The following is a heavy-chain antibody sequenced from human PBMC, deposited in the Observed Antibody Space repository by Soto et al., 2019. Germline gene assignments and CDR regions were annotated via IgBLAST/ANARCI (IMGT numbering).Heavy chain of an antibody. CDR3: VTGFSSSTYYIDS. J-gene: IGHJ4*02. CDR1: GFTFDDYV. Sequence: GGSLRLSCAASGFTFDDYVMHWVRQGPGKGLEWVSGISWNGNSRDYAESVKGRFTISRDNAKNSLYLQMNSLRDEDTALYYCVTGFSSSTYYIDSWGLGTLVTVSS. V-gene: IGHV3-9*01. D-gene: IGHD2-2*01. CDR2: ISWNGNSR.